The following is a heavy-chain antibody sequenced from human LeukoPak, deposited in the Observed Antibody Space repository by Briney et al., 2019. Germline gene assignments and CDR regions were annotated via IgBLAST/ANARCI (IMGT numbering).Heavy chain of an antibody. CDR2: IYTSGST. V-gene: IGHV4-39*07. CDR1: GGSISSSSYY. Sequence: SETLSLTCTVSGGSISSSSYYWGWIRQPPGKALEWIGRIYTSGSTNYNPSLKSRVTISVDTSKNQFSLKLSSVTAADTAVYYCARGVQQLVLFDYWGQGTLVTVSS. D-gene: IGHD6-6*01. J-gene: IGHJ4*02. CDR3: ARGVQQLVLFDY.